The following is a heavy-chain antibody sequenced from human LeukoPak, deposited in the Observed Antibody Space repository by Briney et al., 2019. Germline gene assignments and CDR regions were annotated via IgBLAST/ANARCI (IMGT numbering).Heavy chain of an antibody. J-gene: IGHJ4*02. D-gene: IGHD1-26*01. Sequence: SETLSLTCTVSGGSISSSSYYWGWIRQPPGKGLEWIGSIYYSGSTYYNPSLKSRVTISVDTSKNQFSLKLSSVTAADTAVYYCARQGLEWELPQMMFYPTTFDYWGQGTLVTVSS. CDR2: IYYSGST. CDR1: GGSISSSSYY. CDR3: ARQGLEWELPQMMFYPTTFDY. V-gene: IGHV4-39*01.